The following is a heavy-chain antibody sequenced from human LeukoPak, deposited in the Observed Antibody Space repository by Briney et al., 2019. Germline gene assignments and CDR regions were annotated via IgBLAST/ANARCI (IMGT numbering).Heavy chain of an antibody. V-gene: IGHV3-9*01. CDR3: AKDGRKRGAFDI. CDR2: ISWNSGSI. CDR1: GFTFDDYA. J-gene: IGHJ3*02. D-gene: IGHD1-14*01. Sequence: GGSLRLSCAASGFTFDDYAMHWVRQAPGKGLEWVSGISWNSGSIGYADSVKGRFTISRDNAKNSLYLQMNSLRAEDTALYYCAKDGRKRGAFDIWGQGTMVTVSS.